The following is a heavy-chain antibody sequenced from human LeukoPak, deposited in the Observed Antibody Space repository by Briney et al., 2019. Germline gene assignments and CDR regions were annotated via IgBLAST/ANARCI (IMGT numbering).Heavy chain of an antibody. J-gene: IGHJ4*02. CDR1: GGSFSGYY. CDR3: ARGSISYSSGPFDY. V-gene: IGHV4-34*01. CDR2: INHSGST. Sequence: SETLSLTCDVYGGSFSGYYWSWIRQPPGKGLEWIGEINHSGSTNHNPSLKSRVTISVDTSKNQFSLKLSSVTAADTAVYYCARGSISYSSGPFDYWGQGTLVTVSS. D-gene: IGHD5-18*01.